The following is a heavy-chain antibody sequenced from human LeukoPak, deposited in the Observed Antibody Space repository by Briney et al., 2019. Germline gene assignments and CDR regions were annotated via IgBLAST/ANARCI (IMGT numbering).Heavy chain of an antibody. D-gene: IGHD1-7*01. J-gene: IGHJ6*03. CDR1: GFTFSSYS. CDR3: ARDSRTTIYYYMDV. Sequence: PGGSLRLSCAASGFTFSSYSMNWVRQAPGKGLEWVSSISSSSSYIYYADSVKGRFTISRDNAKNSLYLQMNSLRAEDTAVYYCARDSRTTIYYYMDVWGKGTTVTVSS. V-gene: IGHV3-21*01. CDR2: ISSSSSYI.